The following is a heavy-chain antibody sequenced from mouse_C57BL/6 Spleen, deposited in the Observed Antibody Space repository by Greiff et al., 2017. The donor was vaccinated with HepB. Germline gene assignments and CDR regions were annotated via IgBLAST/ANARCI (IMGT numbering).Heavy chain of an antibody. Sequence: VKLMESGPGLVAPSQSLSITCTVSGFSLTSYAISWVRQPPGKGLEWLGVIWTGGGTNYNSALKSRLSISKDNSKSQVFLKMNSLQTDDTARYYCASIYYGYDGFAYWGQGTLVTVSA. CDR1: GFSLTSYA. J-gene: IGHJ3*01. CDR3: ASIYYGYDGFAY. CDR2: IWTGGGT. D-gene: IGHD2-2*01. V-gene: IGHV2-9-1*01.